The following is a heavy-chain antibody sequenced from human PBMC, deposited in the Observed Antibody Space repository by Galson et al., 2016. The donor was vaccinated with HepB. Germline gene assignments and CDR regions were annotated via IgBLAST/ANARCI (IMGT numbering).Heavy chain of an antibody. Sequence: PALVKPTQTLTLTCTFSGFSLSTPGVGVGWVRQPPGKALEWLANIYWDNGKRYKQSLRSRITLNKDTSKNEVVLTLANMDPADTGTYFCAHSRPDVLRFNWFDPWGQGTLVTVSS. CDR2: IYWDNGK. V-gene: IGHV2-5*02. J-gene: IGHJ5*02. CDR3: AHSRPDVLRFNWFDP. D-gene: IGHD3-3*01. CDR1: GFSLSTPGVG.